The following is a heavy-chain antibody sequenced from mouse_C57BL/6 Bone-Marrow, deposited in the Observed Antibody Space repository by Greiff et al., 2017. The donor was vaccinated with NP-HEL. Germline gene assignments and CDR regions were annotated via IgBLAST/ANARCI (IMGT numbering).Heavy chain of an antibody. CDR3: ARQGISFAY. V-gene: IGHV1-64*01. J-gene: IGHJ3*01. Sequence: QVQLQQPGAELVKPGASVKLSCKASGYTFTSYWMHWVKQRPGQGLEWIGMIHPNSGSTNYNEKFKSKATLTVDKSYSTAYSQLSILSSEDAAVYYCARQGISFAYWGQGTLVTVSA. CDR2: IHPNSGST. CDR1: GYTFTSYW.